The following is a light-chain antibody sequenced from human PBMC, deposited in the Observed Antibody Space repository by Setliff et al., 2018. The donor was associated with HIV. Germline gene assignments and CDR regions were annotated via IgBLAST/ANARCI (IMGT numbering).Light chain of an antibody. CDR2: DVT. J-gene: IGLJ1*01. Sequence: QSALAQPPSVSGSPGQSVTISCTGTSSDVGGYNYVSWYQQHPGKAPKVLIYDVTKRPSGVPDRFSGSKSGNTASLTISGLQAEDEADYYCCSFAGTYIFYVFGSGTKVT. V-gene: IGLV2-11*01. CDR1: SSDVGGYNY. CDR3: CSFAGTYIFYV.